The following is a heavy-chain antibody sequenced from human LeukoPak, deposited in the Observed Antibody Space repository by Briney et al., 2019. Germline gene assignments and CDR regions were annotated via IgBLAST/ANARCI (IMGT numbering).Heavy chain of an antibody. Sequence: SETLSLTCTVSGGSISSYDWSWIRQPPGKGLDLIGYIYYSGSTNYNPSLKSRVTISVDTSKNQFSLKLSSVTAADTAVYYCARVGDGSGSYLDNWFDPWGQGTLVTVSS. V-gene: IGHV4-59*01. J-gene: IGHJ5*02. CDR3: ARVGDGSGSYLDNWFDP. CDR1: GGSISSYD. CDR2: IYYSGST. D-gene: IGHD3-10*01.